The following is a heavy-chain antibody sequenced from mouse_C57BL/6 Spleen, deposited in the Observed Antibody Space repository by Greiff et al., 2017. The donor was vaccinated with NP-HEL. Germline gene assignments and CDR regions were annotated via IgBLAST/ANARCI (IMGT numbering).Heavy chain of an antibody. Sequence: VKLKQPGAELVRPGSSVKLSCKASGYTFTSYWMDWVKQRPGQGLEWIGNIYPSDSETHYNQKFKDKATLTVDKSSSTAYMQLSSLTSEDSAVYYCATMVTTGAMDYWGQGTSVTVSS. V-gene: IGHV1-61*01. D-gene: IGHD2-2*01. CDR1: GYTFTSYW. CDR2: IYPSDSET. CDR3: ATMVTTGAMDY. J-gene: IGHJ4*01.